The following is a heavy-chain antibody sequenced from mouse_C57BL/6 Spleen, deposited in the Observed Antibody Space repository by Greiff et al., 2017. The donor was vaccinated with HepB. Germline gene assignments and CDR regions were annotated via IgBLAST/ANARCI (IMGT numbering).Heavy chain of an antibody. CDR2: IRSKSNNYAT. D-gene: IGHD2-10*02. Sequence: EVQLVESGGGLVQPKGSLKLSCAASGFSFNTYAMNWVRQAPGKGLEWVARIRSKSNNYATYYADSVKDRFTISRDDSESMLYLQMNNLKTEDTAIYYCVRQQGYGNYDYYAMDYWGQGTSVTVSS. J-gene: IGHJ4*01. CDR1: GFSFNTYA. CDR3: VRQQGYGNYDYYAMDY. V-gene: IGHV10-1*01.